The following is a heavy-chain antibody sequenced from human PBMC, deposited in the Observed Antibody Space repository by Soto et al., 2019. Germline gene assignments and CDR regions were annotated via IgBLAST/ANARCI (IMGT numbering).Heavy chain of an antibody. CDR1: GYTFTSYG. CDR3: ARDPQCSGGSCYSKSRYDNWFDP. D-gene: IGHD2-15*01. J-gene: IGHJ5*02. CDR2: ISAYNGNT. V-gene: IGHV1-18*01. Sequence: GASVKVSCKASGYTFTSYGISWVRQAPGQGLEWMGWISAYNGNTNYAQKLQGRVTMTTDTSTSTAYMELRSLRSDDTAVYYCARDPQCSGGSCYSKSRYDNWFDPWGQGTLVTVSS.